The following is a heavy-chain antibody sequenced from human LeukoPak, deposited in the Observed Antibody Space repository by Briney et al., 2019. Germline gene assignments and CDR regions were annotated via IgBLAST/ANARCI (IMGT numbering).Heavy chain of an antibody. CDR2: ISDSGGRT. CDR3: AKRGVVIRVILVGFHKEAYYFDS. Sequence: AGSLRLSCTVSAITLSNYGMSWVRQAPGKGMEWVAGISDSGGRTNYADSVKGRFTISRDNPKNTPYLQMNSLRAEVRAVDFCAKRGVVIRVILVGFHKEAYYFDSWGQGALVTVSS. J-gene: IGHJ4*02. V-gene: IGHV3-23*01. D-gene: IGHD3-22*01. CDR1: AITLSNYG.